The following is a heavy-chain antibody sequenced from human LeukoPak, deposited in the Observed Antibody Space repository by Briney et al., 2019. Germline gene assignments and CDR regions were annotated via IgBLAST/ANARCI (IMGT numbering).Heavy chain of an antibody. CDR3: ARAGLYSVSGLYS. D-gene: IGHD5/OR15-5a*01. V-gene: IGHV3-21*01. CDR1: GLTFSSYN. Sequence: PGGSLRLSCAASGLTFSSYNMNWVRQAPGKGLEWVSSISSGGGYIYYADSLEGRFTISRDNAKNSLYLQLNSLRAEDTAVYYGARAGLYSVSGLYSWGPGTLVIVSS. J-gene: IGHJ4*02. CDR2: ISSGGGYI.